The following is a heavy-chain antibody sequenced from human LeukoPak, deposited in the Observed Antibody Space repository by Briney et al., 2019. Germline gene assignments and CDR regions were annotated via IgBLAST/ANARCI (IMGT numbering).Heavy chain of an antibody. Sequence: KPSETLSLTCAVYGGSFSGYYWSWIRQPPGKGLEWIGEINHSGSTNYNPSLKSRVTISVDTSKNQFSLKLSSVIAADTAVYYCARRTGTTLGYWGQGTLVTVSS. D-gene: IGHD1-7*01. CDR3: ARRTGTTLGY. V-gene: IGHV4-34*01. CDR1: GGSFSGYY. J-gene: IGHJ4*02. CDR2: INHSGST.